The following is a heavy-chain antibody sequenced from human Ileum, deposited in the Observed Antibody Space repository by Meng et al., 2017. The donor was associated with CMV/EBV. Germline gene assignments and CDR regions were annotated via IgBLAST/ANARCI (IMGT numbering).Heavy chain of an antibody. CDR2: INPNTGDT. J-gene: IGHJ4*02. V-gene: IGHV1-2*02. CDR3: ARGPSNGDFDY. CDR1: GYTFVGYY. D-gene: IGHD4-17*01. Sequence: QLWLVQSGAGGKKPGALVKVFCKASGYTFVGYYIHWIRQAPGQGFEWMGWINPNTGDTDYAQKFRDRVTMTRDTSISTVFMDLNWLKSDDTAVYYCARGPSNGDFDYWGQGTLVTVSS.